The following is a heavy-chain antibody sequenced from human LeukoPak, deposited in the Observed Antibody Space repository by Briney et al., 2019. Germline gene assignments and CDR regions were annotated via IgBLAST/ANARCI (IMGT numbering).Heavy chain of an antibody. Sequence: RASVKVSCKASGYTFTGYYMHWVRQAPGQGLEWMGWINPNSGGTNYAQKLQGRVTMTTDTSTSTAYMELRSLRSDDTAVYYCARVYYYSNYPTRTYYYYYYMDVWGKGTTVTVSS. D-gene: IGHD4-11*01. CDR1: GYTFTGYY. CDR2: INPNSGGT. J-gene: IGHJ6*03. CDR3: ARVYYYSNYPTRTYYYYYYMDV. V-gene: IGHV1-2*02.